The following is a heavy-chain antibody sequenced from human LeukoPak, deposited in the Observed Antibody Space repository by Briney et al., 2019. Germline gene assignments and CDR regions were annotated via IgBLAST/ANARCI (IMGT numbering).Heavy chain of an antibody. CDR2: ISSRSSDI. CDR3: ARALYYDILTGYQTHTYYFDY. D-gene: IGHD3-9*01. CDR1: RVTFSGYT. J-gene: IGHJ4*02. V-gene: IGHV3-21*01. Sequence: PGGSLRLSCTASRVTFSGYTMNWVRQAPGKGLEWVSSISSRSSDIYYADSVKGRFTISRDNARNSLYPQMSSLRAEDTAVYYCARALYYDILTGYQTHTYYFDYWGQGTLVTVSS.